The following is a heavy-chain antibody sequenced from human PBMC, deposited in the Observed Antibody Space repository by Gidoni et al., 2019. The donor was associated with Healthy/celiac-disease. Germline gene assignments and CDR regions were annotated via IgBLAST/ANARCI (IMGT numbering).Heavy chain of an antibody. D-gene: IGHD5-12*01. CDR2: TYYRSKWYN. J-gene: IGHJ4*02. Sequence: QVQLQQSGPGVGKPSQTRSLTCAIAGDSVSSNSAAWNWIRPSPSIGLELLGRTYYRSKWYNDYAVSVTSRITINPATSKTQFSLQLNSVTPEDSAVYYCARTGGLRFDYLGQGTLVTVSS. CDR3: ARTGGLRFDY. V-gene: IGHV6-1*01. CDR1: GDSVSSNSAA.